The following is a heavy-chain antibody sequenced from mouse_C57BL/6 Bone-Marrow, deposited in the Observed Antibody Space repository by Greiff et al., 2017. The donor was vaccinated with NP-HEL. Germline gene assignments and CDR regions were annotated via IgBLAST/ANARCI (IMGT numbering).Heavy chain of an antibody. CDR1: GYTFTDYY. V-gene: IGHV1-26*01. Sequence: VQLQQSGPELVKPGASVKISCKASGYTFTDYYMNWVKQSHGKSLEWIGDINPNNGGTSYNQKFKGKATLTVDKSSSTAYMELRSLTSEDSAVYYCARDYGSNGDYWGQGTTLTVSS. CDR2: INPNNGGT. D-gene: IGHD1-1*01. J-gene: IGHJ2*01. CDR3: ARDYGSNGDY.